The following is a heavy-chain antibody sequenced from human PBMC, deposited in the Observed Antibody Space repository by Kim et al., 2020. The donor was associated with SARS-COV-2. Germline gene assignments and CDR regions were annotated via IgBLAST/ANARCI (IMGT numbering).Heavy chain of an antibody. D-gene: IGHD5-18*01. J-gene: IGHJ3*02. Sequence: ASVKVSCKASGYTFTSYGISWVRQAPGQGLEWMGWISAYNGNTNYAQKLQGRVTMTTDTSTSTAYMELRSLRSDDTAVYYCARDLVAEIPDGPDTAMAKDAFDIWGQGTMVTVSS. V-gene: IGHV1-18*01. CDR2: ISAYNGNT. CDR3: ARDLVAEIPDGPDTAMAKDAFDI. CDR1: GYTFTSYG.